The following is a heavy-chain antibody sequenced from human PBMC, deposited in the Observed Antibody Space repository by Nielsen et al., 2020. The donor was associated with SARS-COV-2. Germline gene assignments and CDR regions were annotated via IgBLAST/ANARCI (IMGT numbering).Heavy chain of an antibody. V-gene: IGHV3-21*01. D-gene: IGHD2-15*01. J-gene: IGHJ4*02. CDR2: ISSSSSYI. CDR1: GFTFSSYS. CDR3: ARDVVVVAAPSTYFDY. Sequence: GGSLRLSCAASGFTFSSYSMNWVRQAPGKGLEWVSSISSSSSYIYYADSVKGRFTISRDNAKNSLYLQMNSLRAEDTAVYYCARDVVVVAAPSTYFDYWGQGTLVTVSS.